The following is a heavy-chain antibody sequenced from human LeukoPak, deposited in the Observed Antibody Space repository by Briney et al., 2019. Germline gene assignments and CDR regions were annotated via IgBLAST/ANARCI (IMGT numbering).Heavy chain of an antibody. CDR1: GFTFSSYA. V-gene: IGHV3-30-3*01. D-gene: IGHD1-7*01. J-gene: IGHJ4*02. CDR2: ISYDGSNK. CDR3: ARGQRITGTGTYDY. Sequence: GGSLRLSCAASGFTFSSYAMHWVRQAPGKGLEWVAVISYDGSNKCYADSVKGRFTISRDNSKNTLYLQMNSLRAEDTAVYYCARGQRITGTGTYDYWGQGTLVTVSS.